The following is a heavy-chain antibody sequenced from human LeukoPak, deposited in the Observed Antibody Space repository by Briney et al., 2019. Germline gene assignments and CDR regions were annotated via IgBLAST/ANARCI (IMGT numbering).Heavy chain of an antibody. CDR2: IYHSGST. Sequence: PSETLSVTCAVSGGSISSSNWWSWVRQPPGKGLEWIGEIYHSGSTNYNPSLKSRVTISVNTSKNQFSLKLSSVTAADTAVYYCARVSREGGELIDYWGQGTLVTVSS. D-gene: IGHD1-1*01. J-gene: IGHJ4*02. CDR1: GGSISSSNW. V-gene: IGHV4-4*02. CDR3: ARVSREGGELIDY.